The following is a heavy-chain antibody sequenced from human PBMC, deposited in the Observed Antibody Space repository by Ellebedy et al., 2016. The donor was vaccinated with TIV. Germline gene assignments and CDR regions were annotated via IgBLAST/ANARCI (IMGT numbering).Heavy chain of an antibody. CDR1: RGAFSNYA. Sequence: SVKVSXKVSRGAFSNYAIHWVRQARGQGLEWLGTFVPIFRTPNYAQNFQARVTISADESTSTAYMELRSLRSDDTAVYFCARGDEDEIHTIPLDYWGQGTLVTVSS. D-gene: IGHD3-10*01. J-gene: IGHJ4*02. CDR3: ARGDEDEIHTIPLDY. V-gene: IGHV1-69*13. CDR2: FVPIFRTP.